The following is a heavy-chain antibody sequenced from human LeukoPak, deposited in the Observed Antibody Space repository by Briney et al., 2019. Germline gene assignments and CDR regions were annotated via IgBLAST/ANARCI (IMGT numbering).Heavy chain of an antibody. V-gene: IGHV3-23*01. J-gene: IGHJ4*02. CDR2: ISGNGGST. D-gene: IGHD3-10*01. CDR3: AKSLLWFGKFDY. CDR1: GFTFSSYA. Sequence: GSLRLSCAASGFTFSSYAMSWVRQAPGKGLEWVSAISGNGGSTYYADSVKGRFTISRDNSKNTLYLQMNSLRAEDTAVYYCAKSLLWFGKFDYWGQGTLVTVSS.